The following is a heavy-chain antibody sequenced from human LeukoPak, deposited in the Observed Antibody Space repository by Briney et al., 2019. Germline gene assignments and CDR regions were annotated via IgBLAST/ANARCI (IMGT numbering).Heavy chain of an antibody. D-gene: IGHD6-13*01. CDR1: GFTFSTYV. J-gene: IGHJ6*04. Sequence: GGSLRLSCAASGFTFSTYVMTWVRQAPGKGLEWVSVISGRGDYTYYADSMKGRFTISRENSKNSLFLQMNSLRAEDTAVYYCAKGPRSSWYHYGMDVWGKGTTVTVSS. CDR3: AKGPRSSWYHYGMDV. V-gene: IGHV3-23*01. CDR2: ISGRGDYT.